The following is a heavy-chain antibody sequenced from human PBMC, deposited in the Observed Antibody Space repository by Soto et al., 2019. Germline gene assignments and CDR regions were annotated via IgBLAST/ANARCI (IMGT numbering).Heavy chain of an antibody. J-gene: IGHJ1*01. CDR3: AKAPPQLVPGAGYFQH. V-gene: IGHV3-23*01. D-gene: IGHD6-13*01. CDR2: ISGSGGST. CDR1: GFTLSSYA. Sequence: EVQLLESGGGLVQPGGSLRLSCAASGFTLSSYAMRWVRQAPGKGLEWVSVISGSGGSTYYADSVKGRFTISRDNSKNTLYLQMNSLRAEDTAVYHCAKAPPQLVPGAGYFQHWGQGTLVTVSS.